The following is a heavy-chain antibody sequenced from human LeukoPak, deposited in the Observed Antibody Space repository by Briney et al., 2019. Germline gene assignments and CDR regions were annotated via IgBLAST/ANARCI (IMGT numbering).Heavy chain of an antibody. J-gene: IGHJ4*02. V-gene: IGHV3-7*01. CDR3: ARAEGYCSGGSCYVRRDYFDY. D-gene: IGHD2-15*01. CDR2: IKQDGSEK. CDR1: GFTFSRYW. Sequence: PGGSLRLSCAASGFTFSRYWMTWVRQAPGKGLEWVANIKQDGSEKYYVDSVKGRFTISRDNAKNSLYLQMNSLRAEDTAVYYCARAEGYCSGGSCYVRRDYFDYWGQGTLVTVSS.